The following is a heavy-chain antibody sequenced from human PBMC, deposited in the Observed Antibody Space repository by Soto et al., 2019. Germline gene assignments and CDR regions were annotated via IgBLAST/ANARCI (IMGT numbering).Heavy chain of an antibody. CDR1: GGSISSYY. D-gene: IGHD5-18*01. Sequence: SETLSLTCTVSGGSISSYYWSWIRQPPGKGLEWIGYIYYSGSTNYNPSLKSRVTISVDTSKNQFSLKLSSVTAADTAVYYCARVTNRYYYYGMDVWGQGTTVTVSS. V-gene: IGHV4-59*08. J-gene: IGHJ6*02. CDR3: ARVTNRYYYYGMDV. CDR2: IYYSGST.